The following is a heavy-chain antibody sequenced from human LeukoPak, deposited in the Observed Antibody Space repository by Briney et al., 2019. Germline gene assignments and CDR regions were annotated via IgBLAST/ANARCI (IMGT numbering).Heavy chain of an antibody. D-gene: IGHD5-18*01. CDR3: ARRAAMANDAFDI. J-gene: IGHJ3*02. CDR1: RGTFSSYA. V-gene: IGHV1-69*04. Sequence: SVKVSCKASRGTFSSYAISWVRQAPGQGLEWMGRIIPILGIANYAQKFQGRVTITADKSTSTAYMELSSLRSEDTAVYYCARRAAMANDAFDIWGQGTMVTVSS. CDR2: IIPILGIA.